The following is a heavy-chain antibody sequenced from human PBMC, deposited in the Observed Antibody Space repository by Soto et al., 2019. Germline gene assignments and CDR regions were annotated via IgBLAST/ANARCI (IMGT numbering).Heavy chain of an antibody. D-gene: IGHD3-9*01. CDR1: TGSVSSASYY. J-gene: IGHJ4*02. CDR3: GRLEGLATISYYFDY. CDR2: VYYSGST. Sequence: PSETLSLTCTVSTGSVSSASYYWSWIRQPPGKGLEWIGSVYYSGSTYYNPSLESRVTISVDKSKNQFSLKLMSLSAADTAVYYCGRLEGLATISYYFDYWGQGALVTVSS. V-gene: IGHV4-39*01.